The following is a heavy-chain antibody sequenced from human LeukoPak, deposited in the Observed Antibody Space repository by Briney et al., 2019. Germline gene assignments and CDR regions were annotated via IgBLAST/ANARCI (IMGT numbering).Heavy chain of an antibody. CDR1: GYTFTSYY. V-gene: IGHV1-2*02. CDR3: ARGRWAAAGLPPFCMDY. D-gene: IGHD6-13*01. Sequence: GASVKVSCKASGYTFTSYYMHWVRQAPGQGLEWMGWINPNSGGTNYAQKFQGRVTMTRDTSISTAYMELSRLRSDDTAAYYCARGRWAAAGLPPFCMDYWGQGTLVTVSS. J-gene: IGHJ4*02. CDR2: INPNSGGT.